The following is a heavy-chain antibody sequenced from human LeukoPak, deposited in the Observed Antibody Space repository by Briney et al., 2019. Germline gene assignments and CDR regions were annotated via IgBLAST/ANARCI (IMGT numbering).Heavy chain of an antibody. J-gene: IGHJ6*03. CDR1: GFTFSSYG. CDR3: ARDPLRWLQNNYYYYYMDV. CDR2: ISSTSRTI. V-gene: IGHV3-48*02. Sequence: GGSLRLSCAASGFTFSSYGMNWVRQAPGKGLEWVSYISSTSRTIYDADSVKGRFTISRDNANNSLYMQMNSLRDEDTAVYYCARDPLRWLQNNYYYYYMDVWGKGTTVIVSS. D-gene: IGHD5-24*01.